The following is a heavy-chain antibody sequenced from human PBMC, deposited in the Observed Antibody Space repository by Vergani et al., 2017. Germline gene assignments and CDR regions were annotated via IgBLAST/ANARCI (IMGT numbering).Heavy chain of an antibody. J-gene: IGHJ1*01. CDR3: ATKICGSPGCQIGYFRE. CDR1: GFTSSYYG. V-gene: IGHV3-30*03. CDR2: ISYDGTQK. Sequence: QVHLVESGGGVVQPGRSLRLSCVVSGFTSSYYGMNWVRQAPGKGLEWVAGISYDGTQKYYADSVKGRFTISRDNSKSTLYRQMNSLRTEDTAVYYCATKICGSPGCQIGYFREWGQGTLVTVSS. D-gene: IGHD2-21*01.